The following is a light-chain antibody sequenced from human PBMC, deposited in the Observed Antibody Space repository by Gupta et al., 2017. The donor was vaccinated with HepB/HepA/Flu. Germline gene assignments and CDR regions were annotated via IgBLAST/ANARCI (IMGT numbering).Light chain of an antibody. CDR1: QFITSS. Sequence: DTQMTQSPSSLSASVGDRVTITCRASQFITSSLNWYQQKRGKAPKSLIYSTSSLESGVPSRFSGSGSGTDFTLTISRLQPEDFATYYCQQTDSTPWTFGHGTKVDIK. CDR3: QQTDSTPWT. V-gene: IGKV1-39*01. CDR2: STS. J-gene: IGKJ1*01.